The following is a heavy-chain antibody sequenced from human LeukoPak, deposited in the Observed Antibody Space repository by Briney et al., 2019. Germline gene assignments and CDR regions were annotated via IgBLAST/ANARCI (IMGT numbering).Heavy chain of an antibody. J-gene: IGHJ5*02. CDR2: INHSGST. Sequence: PSETLSLTCAVYGGSFSGYYWSWIRQPPGKGLEWIGEINHSGSTNYNPSLKSRVTISVDTSKNQFSLKLSSVTAADTAVYYCARRRYSSSWPRFNWFDPWGQGTLVTVSS. V-gene: IGHV4-34*01. D-gene: IGHD6-13*01. CDR1: GGSFSGYY. CDR3: ARRRYSSSWPRFNWFDP.